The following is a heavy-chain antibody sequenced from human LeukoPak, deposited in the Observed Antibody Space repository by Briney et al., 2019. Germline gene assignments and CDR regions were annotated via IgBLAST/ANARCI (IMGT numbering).Heavy chain of an antibody. CDR2: IIPILGIA. Sequence: ASVKVSCKASGGTFSSYAISWVRQAPGQGLEWMGRIIPILGIANYAQKFQGRVTITADKSTSTAYMELSSLRSEDTAVYYCASDSSGYTFDYWGQGTLVTVSS. J-gene: IGHJ4*02. D-gene: IGHD3-22*01. CDR1: GGTFSSYA. CDR3: ASDSSGYTFDY. V-gene: IGHV1-69*04.